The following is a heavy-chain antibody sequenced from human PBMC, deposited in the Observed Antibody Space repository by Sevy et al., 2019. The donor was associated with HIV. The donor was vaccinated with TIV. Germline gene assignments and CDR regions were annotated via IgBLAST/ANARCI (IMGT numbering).Heavy chain of an antibody. Sequence: GGSLRLSCAASGFIFNTHAMIWVRQAPGKGLDWVSGISGSGGSTYYADSVKGRFTVSRDNSKNTRYLHMNSLRAEDTALYYCVKGVYDFWSGRSDILDIWGPGTTVTVSS. CDR2: ISGSGGST. J-gene: IGHJ3*02. CDR1: GFIFNTHA. D-gene: IGHD3-3*01. V-gene: IGHV3-23*01. CDR3: VKGVYDFWSGRSDILDI.